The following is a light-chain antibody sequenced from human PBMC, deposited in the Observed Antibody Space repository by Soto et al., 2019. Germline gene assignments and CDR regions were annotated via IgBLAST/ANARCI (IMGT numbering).Light chain of an antibody. CDR1: QSISSTY. V-gene: IGKV3-20*01. CDR3: QQWNSSPPKYT. CDR2: GAS. Sequence: EIVLTQSPGTLSLSPGERATLSCRTSQSISSTYLAWYQQRPGQAPRLLIYGASSRATGVPDRFSGSGSGTDFTLTISRLEPEDFAVYYCQQWNSSPPKYTFGQGTKLEIK. J-gene: IGKJ2*01.